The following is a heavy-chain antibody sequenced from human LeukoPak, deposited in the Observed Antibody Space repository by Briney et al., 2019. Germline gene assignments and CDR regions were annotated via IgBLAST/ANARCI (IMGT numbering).Heavy chain of an antibody. CDR1: GFTFSSYS. D-gene: IGHD2-8*01. V-gene: IGHV3-21*01. CDR2: ISSSRSYI. Sequence: GGALRLSCAAPGFTFSSYSMNWVRQAPGKGLEWVSSISSSRSYIYDADSGKGRFTISRDNAKNSLYLQMNGLRAEDTAVYYCARVDCTTPTCNSYFDYWGQGTLVTVSS. CDR3: ARVDCTTPTCNSYFDY. J-gene: IGHJ4*02.